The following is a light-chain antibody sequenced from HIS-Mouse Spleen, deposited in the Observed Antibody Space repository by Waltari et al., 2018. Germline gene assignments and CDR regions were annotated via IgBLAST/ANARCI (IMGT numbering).Light chain of an antibody. CDR3: CSYAGSSTLV. J-gene: IGLJ2*01. V-gene: IGLV2-23*01. Sequence: QSALTQPAAVSGPPGQSVTLSCTATSIGVGSYNLVSWYQQHPGKAPELMSYEGSKRPSGVSNRFSGSKSGNTASLTISGLQAEDEADYYCCSYAGSSTLVFGGGTKLTVL. CDR2: EGS. CDR1: SIGVGSYNL.